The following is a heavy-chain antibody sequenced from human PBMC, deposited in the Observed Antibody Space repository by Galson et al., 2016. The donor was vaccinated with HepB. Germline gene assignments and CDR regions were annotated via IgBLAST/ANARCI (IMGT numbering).Heavy chain of an antibody. D-gene: IGHD6-13*01. V-gene: IGHV3-33*06. CDR2: IHYDGSRE. CDR1: GFRFKSHG. Sequence: SLRLSCAASGFRFKSHGFIWVRQAPGKGLEWVAGIHYDGSREYYPDSTKGRFTISRDDSKNTVYLQMNSLRAEDTAVYSCAKRPTWRIAPDVDYFDYWGQGTLVTVSS. CDR3: AKRPTWRIAPDVDYFDY. J-gene: IGHJ4*02.